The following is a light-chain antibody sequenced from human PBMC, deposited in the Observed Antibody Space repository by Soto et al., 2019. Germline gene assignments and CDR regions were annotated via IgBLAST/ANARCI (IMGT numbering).Light chain of an antibody. CDR2: EVS. Sequence: QSALTQPASVSGSLGQSITISCTGTGSDVGGYDYVSWYQHHPGRAPKLIIYEVSHRPSGVSNSFSGSKSGNTASLTISGLQPEDETDYFCSSYTPSSTLVFGGGTKLTVL. V-gene: IGLV2-14*01. CDR1: GSDVGGYDY. J-gene: IGLJ3*02. CDR3: SSYTPSSTLV.